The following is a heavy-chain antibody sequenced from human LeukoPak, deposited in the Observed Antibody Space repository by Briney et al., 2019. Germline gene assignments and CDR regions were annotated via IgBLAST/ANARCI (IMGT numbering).Heavy chain of an antibody. CDR2: IYYSGST. Sequence: SETLSLTCTVSGGSISSYYWSWIRQPPGKGLEWIGYIYYSGSTNYNPSLKSRVTISVDKSKNQFSLKLSSVTAADTAVYYCARVDDMAGVDIWGQGTMVTVSS. CDR3: ARVDDMAGVDI. V-gene: IGHV4-59*12. J-gene: IGHJ3*02. D-gene: IGHD3-9*01. CDR1: GGSISSYY.